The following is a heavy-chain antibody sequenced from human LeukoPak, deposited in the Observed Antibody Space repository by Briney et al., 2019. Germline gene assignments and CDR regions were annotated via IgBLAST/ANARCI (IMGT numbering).Heavy chain of an antibody. CDR1: VDSSSTFY. V-gene: IGHV4-4*07. D-gene: IGHD4-17*01. CDR2: IFSRGIP. CDR3: ARGREYGDFFDS. J-gene: IGHJ4*02. Sequence: NPSETLSLTCSFSVDSSSTFYWNWVRQPAGTGLEWIGRIFSRGIPNYSPSLKSRVTMSVDTSKNQFALKLTSVTAADSAVYYCARGREYGDFFDSGGQGILVTVSS.